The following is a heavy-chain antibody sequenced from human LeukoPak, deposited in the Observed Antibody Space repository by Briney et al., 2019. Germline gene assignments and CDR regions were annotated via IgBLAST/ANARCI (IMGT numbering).Heavy chain of an antibody. D-gene: IGHD3-16*01. CDR1: GGSISSYY. Sequence: SETLSLTCTVSGGSISSYYWGWIRQPPGKGLGWIGSIYYSGSTYYNPSLKSRVTISVDTSKNQFSLKLSSVTAADTAVYYCAAGGLGELFDYWGQGTLVTVSS. CDR2: IYYSGST. V-gene: IGHV4-39*07. CDR3: AAGGLGELFDY. J-gene: IGHJ4*02.